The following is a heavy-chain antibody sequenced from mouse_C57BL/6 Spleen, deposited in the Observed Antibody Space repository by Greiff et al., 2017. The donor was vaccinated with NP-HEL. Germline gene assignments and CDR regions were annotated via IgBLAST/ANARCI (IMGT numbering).Heavy chain of an antibody. D-gene: IGHD2-4*01. CDR2: INPSSGYT. J-gene: IGHJ3*01. Sequence: QVQLQQSGAELARPGASVKMSCKASGYTFTSYTMHWVKQRPGQGLEWIGYINPSSGYTKYNQKFKDKATLTADKSSSTAYMQLSSLTSEDSAVYYCAREGIYYDYDGDWFADWGQGTLVTVSA. CDR1: GYTFTSYT. V-gene: IGHV1-4*01. CDR3: AREGIYYDYDGDWFAD.